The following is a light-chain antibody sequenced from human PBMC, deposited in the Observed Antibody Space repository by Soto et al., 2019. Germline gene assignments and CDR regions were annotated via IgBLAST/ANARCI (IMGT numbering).Light chain of an antibody. Sequence: AIQMTQSPSSLSASVGDRVTITCRASQDIRTELGWYQQKPGKAPKLLIYATSSLQSGVPSRFSGSGSGTEFTLNIRRLQPEDFAILYCLHDSSYPRTFGQGTRVEIK. V-gene: IGKV1-6*01. J-gene: IGKJ1*01. CDR2: ATS. CDR3: LHDSSYPRT. CDR1: QDIRTE.